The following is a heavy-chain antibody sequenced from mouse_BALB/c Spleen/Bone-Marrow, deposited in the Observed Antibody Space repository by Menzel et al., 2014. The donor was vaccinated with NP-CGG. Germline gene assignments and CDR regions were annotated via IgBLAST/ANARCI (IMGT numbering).Heavy chain of an antibody. CDR2: IDPSTGRT. V-gene: IGHV1S81*02. CDR1: GYTFTSYW. CDR3: ARIKGYDY. J-gene: IGHJ2*01. D-gene: IGHD2-2*01. Sequence: VQLQQSGAELVKPGASVKLSCKASGYTFTSYWMHWVKQRPGQGLEWIGEIDPSTGRTDYNKKFKSQATLTVDKSSSTAYMHLSSLTSEDSAVYYCARIKGYDYWGQGTTLTVSS.